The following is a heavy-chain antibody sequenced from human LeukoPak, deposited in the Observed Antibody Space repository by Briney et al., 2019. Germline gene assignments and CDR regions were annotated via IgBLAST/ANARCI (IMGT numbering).Heavy chain of an antibody. Sequence: PGGSLRLSCAASGFTFNKCNMNWVRQAPGKGLEWVSYISSSGSTIYYADSVKGRFTISRDNAKNSLYLQMNSLRAEDTAVYYCAELGITMIGGVWGKGTTVTISS. J-gene: IGHJ6*04. CDR3: AELGITMIGGV. CDR2: ISSSGSTI. CDR1: GFTFNKCN. V-gene: IGHV3-48*03. D-gene: IGHD3-10*02.